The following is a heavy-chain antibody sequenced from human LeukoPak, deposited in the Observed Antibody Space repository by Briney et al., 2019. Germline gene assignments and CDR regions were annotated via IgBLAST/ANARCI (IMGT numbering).Heavy chain of an antibody. CDR3: AKEGTYYYGSRLIDY. J-gene: IGHJ4*02. CDR2: ISGSGGST. Sequence: TGGSLRLSCAASGFTFSSYAMSWVRQAPGKGLEWVSAISGSGGSTYYADSVKGRFIISRDNSKNTLYLQMNSLRAEDTAVYYCAKEGTYYYGSRLIDYWGQGTLVTVSS. V-gene: IGHV3-23*01. D-gene: IGHD3-10*01. CDR1: GFTFSSYA.